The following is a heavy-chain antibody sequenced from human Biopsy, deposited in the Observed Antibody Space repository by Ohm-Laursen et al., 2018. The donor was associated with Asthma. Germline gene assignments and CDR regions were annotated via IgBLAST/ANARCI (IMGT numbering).Heavy chain of an antibody. J-gene: IGHJ4*02. CDR2: ISYDGSSI. CDR1: RFTHE. V-gene: IGHV3-30-3*01. Sequence: SLRLSCSASRFTHEMHWVRQAPGKGLEWVAVISYDGSSIYYADSVKGRFTISRDNSKNTLSLQMNSLTAEDTAVYYCAREGVAGTLIEDWGQGTLVTVSS. CDR3: AREGVAGTLIED. D-gene: IGHD6-19*01.